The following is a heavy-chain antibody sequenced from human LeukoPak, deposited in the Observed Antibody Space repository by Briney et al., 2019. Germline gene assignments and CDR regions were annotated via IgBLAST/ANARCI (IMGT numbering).Heavy chain of an antibody. CDR3: AREWRRLSYEAFDY. CDR1: GGSFSGYY. J-gene: IGHJ4*02. D-gene: IGHD2-8*01. CDR2: INHSGST. Sequence: SETLSLTCAVYGGSFSGYYWSWIRQPPGKGLEWIGEINHSGSTNYNPSLKSRVTISVDTSKNQFSLKLSSVTAADTAVYYCAREWRRLSYEAFDYWGQGTLVTVSS. V-gene: IGHV4-34*01.